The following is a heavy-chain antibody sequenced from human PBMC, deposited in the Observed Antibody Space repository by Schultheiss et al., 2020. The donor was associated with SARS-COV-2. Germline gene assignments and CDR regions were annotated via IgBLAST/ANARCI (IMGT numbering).Heavy chain of an antibody. CDR3: ARGIMTGYYLSYYYYYYGMDV. J-gene: IGHJ6*02. Sequence: SETLSLTCTVSGGSINSDDYHWSWIRQPPGKGLEWIGYIYYSGNTNYNPSLKSRVTISVDTSKNQFSLKLSSVTAADTAVYYCARGIMTGYYLSYYYYYYGMDVWGQGTTVTVSS. V-gene: IGHV4-61*08. D-gene: IGHD3-9*01. CDR1: GGSINSDDYH. CDR2: IYYSGNT.